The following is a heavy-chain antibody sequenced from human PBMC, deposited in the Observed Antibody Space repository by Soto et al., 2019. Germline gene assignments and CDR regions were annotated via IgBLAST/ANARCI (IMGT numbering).Heavy chain of an antibody. V-gene: IGHV4-30-4*01. CDR1: GGSISSGDYY. Sequence: QVQLQESGPGLVKPSQTLSLTCTVSGGSISSGDYYWSWIRQPPGKGLEWIGYIYYSGSTYYNPSLKRRVTISVDTSKNQFALKLSSVTAADTAVYYCASEGSSSSGFYCITTNHYWGQGTLVTVSS. CDR2: IYYSGST. CDR3: ASEGSSSSGFYCITTNHY. J-gene: IGHJ4*02. D-gene: IGHD6-6*01.